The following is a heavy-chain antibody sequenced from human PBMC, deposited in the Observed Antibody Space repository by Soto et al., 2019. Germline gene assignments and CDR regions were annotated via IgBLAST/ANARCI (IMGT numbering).Heavy chain of an antibody. V-gene: IGHV3-48*02. D-gene: IGHD5-18*01. CDR3: AGGYSLGIGYYYYGMDV. CDR2: ISSSSSTI. Sequence: LRLSCAASGFTFSSYSMNWVRQAPGKGLEWVSYISSSSSTIYYADSVEGRFTISRDNAKNSLYLQMNSLRDEDTAVYYCAGGYSLGIGYYYYGMDVWGQGTTVTVSS. J-gene: IGHJ6*02. CDR1: GFTFSSYS.